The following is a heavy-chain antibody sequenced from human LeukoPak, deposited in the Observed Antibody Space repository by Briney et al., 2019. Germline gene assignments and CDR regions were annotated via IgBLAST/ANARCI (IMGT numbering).Heavy chain of an antibody. CDR1: GFTFSSYS. V-gene: IGHV3-48*02. D-gene: IGHD5-24*01. CDR3: AREDAIEMATSDAFDI. CDR2: ISSSSSTI. Sequence: PGGSLRLSCAASGFTFSSYSMNWVRQAPGKGLEWVSYISSSSSTIYYADSVKGRFTISRDNAKNSLYLQMNSLRDEGTAVYYCAREDAIEMATSDAFDIWGQGTMVTVSS. J-gene: IGHJ3*02.